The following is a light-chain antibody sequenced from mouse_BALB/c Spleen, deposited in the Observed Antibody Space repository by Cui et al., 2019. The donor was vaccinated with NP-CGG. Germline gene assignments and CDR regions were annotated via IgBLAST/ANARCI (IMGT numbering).Light chain of an antibody. J-gene: IGLJ1*01. CDR3: ALWYSNHWV. CDR1: TGAVTTSNY. V-gene: IGLV1*01. CDR2: GTN. Sequence: QAVVTQESALTPSPGETVTLTCRSSTGAVTTSNYANWVQEKPDHLFTGLIGGTNNRAPGVPARFSGSLIGDKAALTITVAQTEDEAIYFCALWYSNHWVFGGGTKLTVL.